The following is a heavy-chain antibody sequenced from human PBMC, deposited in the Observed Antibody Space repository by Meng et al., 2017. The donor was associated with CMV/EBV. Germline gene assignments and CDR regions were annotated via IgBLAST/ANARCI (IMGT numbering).Heavy chain of an antibody. D-gene: IGHD3-10*01. CDR1: VYACNSYG. CDR3: ARAWVGEEYYFDY. J-gene: IGHJ4*02. CDR2: ISAYNGNT. V-gene: IGHV1-18*01. Sequence: VQSGSEMQKSWCSSKVCYMGSVYACNSYGISWVRHAPRQGLEWMGWISAYNGNTNYAQKLQGRVTMTTDTSTSTAYMELRSLRSDDTAVYYCARAWVGEEYYFDYWGQGTLVTVSS.